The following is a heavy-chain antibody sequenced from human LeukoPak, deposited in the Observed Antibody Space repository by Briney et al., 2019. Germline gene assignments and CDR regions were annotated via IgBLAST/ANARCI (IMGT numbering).Heavy chain of an antibody. CDR1: GYTFTGYY. CDR2: INPNSGGI. J-gene: IGHJ4*02. Sequence: ASVKVSCKASGYTFTGYYMHWVRQAPGQGLEWMGWINPNSGGINYAQKFQGWVTMTRDTSISTAYMELSRLRSDDTAVYYCARGSDIVVVVAASPPDYWGQGTLVTVSS. V-gene: IGHV1-2*04. D-gene: IGHD2-15*01. CDR3: ARGSDIVVVVAASPPDY.